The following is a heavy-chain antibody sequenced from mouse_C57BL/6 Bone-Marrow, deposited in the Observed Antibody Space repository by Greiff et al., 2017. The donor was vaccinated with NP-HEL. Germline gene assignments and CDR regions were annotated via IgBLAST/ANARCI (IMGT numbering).Heavy chain of an antibody. Sequence: QLKQSGAELARPGASVKLSCKASGYTFTSYGISWVKQRTGQGLEWIGEIYPRSGNTYYNEKFKGKATLTADKSSSTAYMELRSLTSEDSAVYFCARVEDDYGGGDYWGQGTTLTVSS. CDR1: GYTFTSYG. CDR3: ARVEDDYGGGDY. J-gene: IGHJ2*01. CDR2: IYPRSGNT. D-gene: IGHD1-1*01. V-gene: IGHV1-81*01.